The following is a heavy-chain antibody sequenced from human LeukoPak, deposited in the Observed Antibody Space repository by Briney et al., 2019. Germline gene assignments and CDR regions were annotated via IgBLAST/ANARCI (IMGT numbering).Heavy chain of an antibody. CDR3: ARLAANCYYYYMDV. CDR2: IYTSGST. V-gene: IGHV4-4*09. D-gene: IGHD2-15*01. CDR1: GGSISSYY. J-gene: IGHJ6*03. Sequence: SETLSLTCTVSGGSISSYYWSWIRQPPGKGLEWIGYIYTSGSTNYNPSLKSRVTISVDTSKNQFSLKLSSVTAADTAVYYCARLAANCYYYYMDVWGKGTTVIVSS.